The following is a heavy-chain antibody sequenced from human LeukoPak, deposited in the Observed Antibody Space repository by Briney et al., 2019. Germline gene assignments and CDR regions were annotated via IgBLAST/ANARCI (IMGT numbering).Heavy chain of an antibody. CDR1: GYTFTSYG. V-gene: IGHV1-18*01. CDR2: ISAYNGNT. J-gene: IGHJ6*02. CDR3: AGDLYDSSGYYDIYYYYYGMDV. D-gene: IGHD3-22*01. Sequence: ASVKVSCKASGYTFTSYGISWVRQAPGQGLEWMGWISAYNGNTNYAQKLQGRVTMTTDTSTSTAYMELRSLRSDDTAVYYCAGDLYDSSGYYDIYYYYYGMDVWGQGTTVTVSS.